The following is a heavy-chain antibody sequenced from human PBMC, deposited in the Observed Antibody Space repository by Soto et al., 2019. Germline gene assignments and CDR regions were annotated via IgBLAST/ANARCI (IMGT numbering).Heavy chain of an antibody. CDR2: IIPILDIP. Sequence: QVQLVQSGAAVKKPGSSVKVSCKASGGTFSRYTFTWVRQAPGQGLEWMGRIIPILDIPNYAQNFQGRVTITADKSTSTPYIEMSPLTSGDTAGYYCATHFTGVLVLRNFPAGGDNYGWDVWGQGTTVTVSS. CDR1: GGTFSRYT. V-gene: IGHV1-69*02. CDR3: ATHFTGVLVLRNFPAGGDNYGWDV. J-gene: IGHJ6*02. D-gene: IGHD2-8*02.